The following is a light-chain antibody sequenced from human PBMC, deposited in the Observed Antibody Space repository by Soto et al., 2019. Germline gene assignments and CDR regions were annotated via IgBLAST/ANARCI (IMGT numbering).Light chain of an antibody. V-gene: IGLV1-44*01. CDR3: AAWDDNVNGPL. J-gene: IGLJ3*02. CDR1: TSNIGRYS. Sequence: QSVLTQPPSLSGTPGQRVTISCSGSTSNIGRYSVNWYQHFPGTDPKILIYSDDEPPSGVPDRFSGAKSGTSAALAISGLQSEDEAEYYCAAWDDNVNGPLFGGGTKLTVL. CDR2: SDD.